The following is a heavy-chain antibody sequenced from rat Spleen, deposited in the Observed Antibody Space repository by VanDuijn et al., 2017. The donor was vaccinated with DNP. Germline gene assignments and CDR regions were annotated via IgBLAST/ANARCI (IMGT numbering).Heavy chain of an antibody. CDR3: ARKGNCGGSYAMDA. D-gene: IGHD1-11*01. Sequence: EVQLVESGGDLVQPGRSLKLSCVASGFTFTNYWMTWIRQVPGKGLEWVASITSSGGSTYYPDSVKGRFTISRDNAKNTLYMQMNSLRSEDTATYYCARKGNCGGSYAMDAWGQGTSVTVAS. CDR2: ITSSGGST. J-gene: IGHJ4*01. V-gene: IGHV5-31*01. CDR1: GFTFTNYW.